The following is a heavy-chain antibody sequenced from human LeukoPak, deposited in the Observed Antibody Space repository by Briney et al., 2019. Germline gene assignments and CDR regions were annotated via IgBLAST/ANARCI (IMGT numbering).Heavy chain of an antibody. CDR1: GFTFDDYA. Sequence: GRSLRLSCAASGFTFDDYAMHWVRQAPGKGLEWVSGISWNSGSIGYADSVKGRFTISRDNSKNTLYLQMNSLRAEDTAVYYCARGCSGGSCYSFFSYFDYWGQGTLVTVSS. CDR2: ISWNSGSI. D-gene: IGHD2-15*01. J-gene: IGHJ4*02. CDR3: ARGCSGGSCYSFFSYFDY. V-gene: IGHV3-9*01.